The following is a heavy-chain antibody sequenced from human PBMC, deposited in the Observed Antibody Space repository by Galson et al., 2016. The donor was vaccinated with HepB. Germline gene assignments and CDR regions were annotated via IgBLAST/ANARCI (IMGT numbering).Heavy chain of an antibody. Sequence: SLRLSCAASGFSFSSYAMNWVRQAPGKGLEWIAYITRSADLIHYADSVKGRFIISRDNAKRSLYLQMHSLRDEDTAVYYCARDDLVSDCGGDCYAVHFDFWGQGTLVTVSS. CDR1: GFSFSSYA. V-gene: IGHV3-48*03. CDR2: ITRSADLI. CDR3: ARDDLVSDCGGDCYAVHFDF. D-gene: IGHD2-21*02. J-gene: IGHJ4*02.